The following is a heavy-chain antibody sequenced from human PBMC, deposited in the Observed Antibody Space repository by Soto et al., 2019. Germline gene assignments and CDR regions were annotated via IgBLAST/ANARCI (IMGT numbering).Heavy chain of an antibody. D-gene: IGHD5-18*01. CDR3: ASYMVNNSGYYDY. Sequence: TSETLSLTCSVSGTSISSGDRYWSWIRQPPGRGLEWIAYIYYTGSTYPSPPLKSRLTISVDTSTNRFSLKLTSATAADTAVYYCASYMVNNSGYYDYWGQGTLVTVSS. CDR1: GTSISSGDRY. J-gene: IGHJ4*02. CDR2: IYYTGST. V-gene: IGHV4-30-4*01.